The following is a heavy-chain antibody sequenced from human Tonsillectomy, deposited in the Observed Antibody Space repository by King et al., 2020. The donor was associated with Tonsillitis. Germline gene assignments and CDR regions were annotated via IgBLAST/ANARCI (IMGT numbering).Heavy chain of an antibody. CDR2: ISTYNGNT. J-gene: IGHJ4*02. D-gene: IGHD4-17*01. Sequence: QLQLVQSGAEVKKPGASVKVSCKASGYTFTSYGISWVRQAPGQGLEWMGWISTYNGNTNYARKLQGRVTMTTDTSTRTAYMELTSLRFDDTAVYYCTRDSHDYGDYYGADYWGQGTLVTVSS. V-gene: IGHV1-18*04. CDR3: TRDSHDYGDYYGADY. CDR1: GYTFTSYG.